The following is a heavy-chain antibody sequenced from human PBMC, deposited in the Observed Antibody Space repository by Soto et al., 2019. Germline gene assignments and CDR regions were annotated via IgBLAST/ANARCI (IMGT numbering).Heavy chain of an antibody. D-gene: IGHD3-22*01. Sequence: GGSLRLSCAASGFTFSGSAMHWFRQASGKGLEWVGRIRSKANSYATAYAASVKGRFTISRDDSKNTAYLQMNSLKTEDTAVYYCTTYYYGSSGYPVFDYWGQGTLVTVSS. CDR1: GFTFSGSA. J-gene: IGHJ4*02. V-gene: IGHV3-73*01. CDR2: IRSKANSYAT. CDR3: TTYYYGSSGYPVFDY.